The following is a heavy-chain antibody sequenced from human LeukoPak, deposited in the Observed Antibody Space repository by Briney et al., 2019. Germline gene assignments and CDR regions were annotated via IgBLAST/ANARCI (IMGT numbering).Heavy chain of an antibody. CDR3: ARAQWELLPQNTYYYYYMDV. CDR1: GYTFTGYY. Sequence: ASVKVSCKASGYTFTGYYMHWVRQAPGQGLEWMGWINPNSGGTNYAQKFQGRVTMTRDTSISTAYMELSRLRSDDTAVYYCARAQWELLPQNTYYYYYMDVWGKGTTVTVSS. D-gene: IGHD1-26*01. J-gene: IGHJ6*03. V-gene: IGHV1-2*02. CDR2: INPNSGGT.